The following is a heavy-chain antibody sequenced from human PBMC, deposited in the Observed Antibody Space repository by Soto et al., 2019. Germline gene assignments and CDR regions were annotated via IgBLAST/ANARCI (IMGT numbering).Heavy chain of an antibody. CDR2: IYYSGST. CDR1: GGSISSYY. V-gene: IGHV4-59*01. CDR3: ARGELDILTGYYYFDY. Sequence: SETLSLTCTVSGGSISSYYWSWIRQPPGKGLEWIGYIYYSGSTNYNPSLKSRVTISVDTSKNQFSLKLSSLTAADTAVYYCARGELDILTGYYYFDYWGQGTLVTVSS. D-gene: IGHD3-9*01. J-gene: IGHJ4*02.